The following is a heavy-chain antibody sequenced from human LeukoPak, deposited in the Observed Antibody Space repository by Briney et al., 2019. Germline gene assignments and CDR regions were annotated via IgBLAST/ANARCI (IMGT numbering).Heavy chain of an antibody. CDR1: GLTFSSYG. D-gene: IGHD6-19*01. J-gene: IGHJ4*02. CDR3: ANLAVAGPNDY. V-gene: IGHV3-23*01. Sequence: HPGGSLRLSCAASGLTFSSYGMSWVRQAPGKGLEWVSGISGNGAGTYYADFVKGRFTNSRDNSKNTLYLQMSSLRAEDTAVYYCANLAVAGPNDYWGQGTLVTVSS. CDR2: ISGNGAGT.